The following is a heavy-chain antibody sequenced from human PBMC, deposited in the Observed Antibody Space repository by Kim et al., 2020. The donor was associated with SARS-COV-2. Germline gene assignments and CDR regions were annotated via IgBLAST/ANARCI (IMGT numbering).Heavy chain of an antibody. CDR1: GFTFSSYS. Sequence: GGSLRLSCAASGFTFSSYSMNWVRQAPGKGLEWVSSISSSSSYIYYADSVKGRFTISRDNAKNSLYLQMNSLRAEDTAVYYCARDQYCSGGSCSYYYYYGMDVWGQGTTVTVSS. D-gene: IGHD2-15*01. J-gene: IGHJ6*02. CDR2: ISSSSSYI. CDR3: ARDQYCSGGSCSYYYYYGMDV. V-gene: IGHV3-21*01.